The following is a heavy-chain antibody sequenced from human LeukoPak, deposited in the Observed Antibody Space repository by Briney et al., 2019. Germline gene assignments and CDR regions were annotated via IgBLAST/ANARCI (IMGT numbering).Heavy chain of an antibody. D-gene: IGHD5-18*01. J-gene: IGHJ4*02. CDR2: IRYDGNNK. CDR3: AKSGYSYGYYYFDY. V-gene: IGHV3-30*02. CDR1: GFIFTHYD. Sequence: GGSLRLSCAASGFIFTHYDMHWVRQAPGKGLEWVAYIRYDGNNKYYADSVKGRFTISRDNSKNTLYLQMNSLRAEGTAVYYCAKSGYSYGYYYFDYWGQGTLVTVSS.